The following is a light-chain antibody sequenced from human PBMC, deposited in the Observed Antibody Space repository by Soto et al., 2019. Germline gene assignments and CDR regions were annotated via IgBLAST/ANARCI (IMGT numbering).Light chain of an antibody. CDR1: SSDVGGYNY. CDR3: CSFAGSHTYV. Sequence: QSALTQPRSVSGSPRQSVTISCTGTSSDVGGYNYVSWYQQHPGKAPELMIYHVSRRPSGVPDRFSGSKSGNTASLTISGLQAEDEADYFCCSFAGSHTYVFGTGTKLTVL. V-gene: IGLV2-11*01. CDR2: HVS. J-gene: IGLJ1*01.